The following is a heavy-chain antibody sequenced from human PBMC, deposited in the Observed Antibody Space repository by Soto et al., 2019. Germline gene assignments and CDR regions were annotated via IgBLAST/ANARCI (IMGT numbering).Heavy chain of an antibody. CDR1: GFTFSSYS. D-gene: IGHD3-10*01. Sequence: EVQLVESGGGLVKPGGSLRLSCAASGFTFSSYSMNWVRQAPGKGLEWVSSISSSSSYIYYGDSVKGRFTISRDNAKNSLYLQMSSLRADDTAVYYCARGLPDGSGQYCDYWGQGTLVTVSS. CDR2: ISSSSSYI. V-gene: IGHV3-21*01. CDR3: ARGLPDGSGQYCDY. J-gene: IGHJ4*02.